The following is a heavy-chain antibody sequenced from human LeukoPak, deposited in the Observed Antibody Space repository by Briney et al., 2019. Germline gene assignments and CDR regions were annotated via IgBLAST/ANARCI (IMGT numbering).Heavy chain of an antibody. V-gene: IGHV5-51*01. Sequence: GESLKISCKGSGYSFTSYWIGWVRQMPGKGLEWMGIIYPGDSDTRYSPSFQGQVTISADKSISTAYLQWSSLKASDTAMYYCARRPAHYDFWRDAFDIWGQGTMVTVSS. CDR2: IYPGDSDT. CDR1: GYSFTSYW. CDR3: ARRPAHYDFWRDAFDI. J-gene: IGHJ3*02. D-gene: IGHD3-3*01.